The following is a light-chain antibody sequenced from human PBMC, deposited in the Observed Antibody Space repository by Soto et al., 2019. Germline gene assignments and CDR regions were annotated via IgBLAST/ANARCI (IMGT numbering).Light chain of an antibody. CDR2: GAS. Sequence: EIVLTQSPGTLSLSPGERATLSCRASQSVSSSYLAWYQQKPGQAPRLLLYGASSRATGIPDRFSGSGSGTDFTLTISRLEPEDFAVYDCQQYGSSPLTFGGGTKVEIK. J-gene: IGKJ4*01. CDR3: QQYGSSPLT. CDR1: QSVSSSY. V-gene: IGKV3-20*01.